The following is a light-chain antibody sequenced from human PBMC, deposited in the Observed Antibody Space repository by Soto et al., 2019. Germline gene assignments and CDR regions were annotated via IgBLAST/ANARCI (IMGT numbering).Light chain of an antibody. J-gene: IGLJ3*02. CDR3: CSYAGSTTWV. Sequence: QSALTQPASVSGSPGQSITISCTGTSSDVGSYNLVSWYQQHSGKAPKLMIYEGSKRPSGVSNRFSGSRSGNTASLTISGLQAEDEADYYCCSYAGSTTWVFGGGTKVTVL. CDR1: SSDVGSYNL. V-gene: IGLV2-23*01. CDR2: EGS.